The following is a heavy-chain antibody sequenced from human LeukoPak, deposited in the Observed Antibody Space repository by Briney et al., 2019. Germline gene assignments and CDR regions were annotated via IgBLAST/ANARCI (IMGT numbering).Heavy chain of an antibody. D-gene: IGHD3-22*01. J-gene: IGHJ6*03. CDR2: INPNSGGT. CDR3: ARWNTWYYDRSGYYMDV. V-gene: IGHV1-2*02. CDR1: GYSFTDYY. Sequence: VASVKVSCKASGYSFTDYYIHWVRQAPGQGLEWMGWINPNSGGTTFAQKFQGRVSMTRDTSISTAYMEVNRLTFDDTAVYYCARWNTWYYDRSGYYMDVWGRGTTVTVSS.